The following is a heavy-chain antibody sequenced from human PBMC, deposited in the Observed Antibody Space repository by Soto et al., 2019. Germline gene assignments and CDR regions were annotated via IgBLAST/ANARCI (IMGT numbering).Heavy chain of an antibody. Sequence: GGSLRLSCAASGFTFSSYGMHWVRQAPGKGLEWVAVISYDGSNKYYADSVKGRFTISRDNSKNTLYLQMNSLRAEDTAVYYCAKEQQLPYYYYGMDVWGQGTTVTVSS. CDR3: AKEQQLPYYYYGMDV. CDR1: GFTFSSYG. V-gene: IGHV3-30*18. J-gene: IGHJ6*02. CDR2: ISYDGSNK. D-gene: IGHD6-13*01.